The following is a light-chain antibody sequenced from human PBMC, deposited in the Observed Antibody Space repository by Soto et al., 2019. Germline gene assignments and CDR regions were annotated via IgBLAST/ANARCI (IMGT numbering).Light chain of an antibody. CDR2: DVT. CDR1: SSDIADYNY. CDR3: SSYPHTTSTVL. Sequence: QSALTQPASVSGSPGQSITISCTGTSSDIADYNYVSWYQQHPGKAPRLIISDVTNRPSGVSNRFSGSKSGNTASLTISGLQAEDEADYYCSSYPHTTSTVLFGGRTKLTVL. J-gene: IGLJ2*01. V-gene: IGLV2-14*03.